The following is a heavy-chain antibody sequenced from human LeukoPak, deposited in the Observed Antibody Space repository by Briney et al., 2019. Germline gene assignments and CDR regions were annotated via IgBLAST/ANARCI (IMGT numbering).Heavy chain of an antibody. CDR2: INPNSGGT. D-gene: IGHD4-17*01. V-gene: IGHV1-2*02. CDR1: GYTFTSYY. Sequence: ASVKVSCKASGYTFTSYYMHWVRQAPGQGLEWMGWINPNSGGTNYAQKFQGRVTMTRDTSISTAYMELSRLRSDDTAVYYCARDHYGDYVFDYWGQGTLVTVSS. J-gene: IGHJ4*02. CDR3: ARDHYGDYVFDY.